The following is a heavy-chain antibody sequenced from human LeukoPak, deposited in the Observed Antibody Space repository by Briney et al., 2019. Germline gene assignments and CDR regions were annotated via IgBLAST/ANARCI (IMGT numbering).Heavy chain of an antibody. V-gene: IGHV1-69*04. CDR3: ARDDEGDCSGGSCYGEYYYYGMDV. D-gene: IGHD2-15*01. J-gene: IGHJ6*02. Sequence: SVKVPCKASGGTFSSYAISWVRQAPGQGLEWMGRIIPILGIANYAQKFQGRVTITADKSTSTAHMELSSLRSEDTAVYYCARDDEGDCSGGSCYGEYYYYGMDVWGQGTTVTVSS. CDR2: IIPILGIA. CDR1: GGTFSSYA.